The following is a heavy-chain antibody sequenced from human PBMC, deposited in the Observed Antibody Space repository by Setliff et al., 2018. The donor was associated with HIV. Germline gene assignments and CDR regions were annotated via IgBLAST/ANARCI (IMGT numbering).Heavy chain of an antibody. D-gene: IGHD6-6*01. CDR2: VFHSGSA. V-gene: IGHV4-38-2*01. CDR3: VRLPVVLASPPSHNWIDP. Sequence: SETLSLTCSVSGYSQISDYYWGWIRQPPGKAMEWSGSVFHSGSADYNPSLKGRVIISVDTSTERFTLNLTSVDAADTAVYYCVRLPVVLASPPSHNWIDPWGPGILVTVSS. CDR1: GYSQISDYY. J-gene: IGHJ5*02.